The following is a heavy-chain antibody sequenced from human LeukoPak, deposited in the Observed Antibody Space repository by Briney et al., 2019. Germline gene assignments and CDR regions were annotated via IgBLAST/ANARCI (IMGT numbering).Heavy chain of an antibody. CDR2: IYYSGST. CDR1: GGSISSYY. J-gene: IGHJ3*02. D-gene: IGHD7-27*01. Sequence: PSETLSLTCTVSGGSISSYYWSWIRQPPGKGLEWIGYIYYSGSTNYNPSLKSRVTISVDTSKNQFSLKLSSVTAADTAMYYCARVALGIRAFDIWGQGTMVTVSS. V-gene: IGHV4-59*01. CDR3: ARVALGIRAFDI.